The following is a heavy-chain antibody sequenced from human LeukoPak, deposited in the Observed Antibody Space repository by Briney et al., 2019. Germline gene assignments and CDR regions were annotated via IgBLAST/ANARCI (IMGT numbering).Heavy chain of an antibody. CDR3: AKDFVYGSRFPRPLDY. CDR1: GFTFGTYS. D-gene: IGHD3-3*01. J-gene: IGHJ4*02. CDR2: ISSSSSTI. Sequence: GGSLRLSCAASGFTFGTYSMNWVRQAPGKGLEWVSYISSSSSTIYYADSVKGRFTISRDNSRNTLYLQMNSLRADDTARYYCAKDFVYGSRFPRPLDYWGQGTLVTVSS. V-gene: IGHV3-48*01.